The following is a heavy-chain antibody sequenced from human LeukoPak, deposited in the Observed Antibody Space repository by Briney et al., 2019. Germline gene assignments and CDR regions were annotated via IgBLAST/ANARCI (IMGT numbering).Heavy chain of an antibody. CDR2: ISARNGNR. CDR1: GYSFSSYG. J-gene: IGHJ4*02. D-gene: IGHD5-24*01. Sequence: ASVKVSCKTSGYSFSSYGFSWVRQAPGQGLEWMAWISARNGNRNFAQKFQDRVLLTTGTSTNTAYMELRSLKSDDTAVYYCARDGDGHNYGLIDFWGQGTLVSVSS. CDR3: ARDGDGHNYGLIDF. V-gene: IGHV1-18*01.